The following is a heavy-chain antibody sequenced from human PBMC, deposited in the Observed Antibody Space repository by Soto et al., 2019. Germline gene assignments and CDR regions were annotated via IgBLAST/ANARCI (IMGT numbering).Heavy chain of an antibody. CDR1: GFTFSSYA. Sequence: HPGGSLRLSCAASGFTFSSYAMSWVRQAPGKGLEWVSAISGSGGSTYYADSVKGRFTISRDNSKNTLYLQMNSLRAEDTAVYYCAKDSSLWIQLWSLYYYYGMDVWGQGTTVTVSS. CDR2: ISGSGGST. V-gene: IGHV3-23*01. J-gene: IGHJ6*02. D-gene: IGHD5-18*01. CDR3: AKDSSLWIQLWSLYYYYGMDV.